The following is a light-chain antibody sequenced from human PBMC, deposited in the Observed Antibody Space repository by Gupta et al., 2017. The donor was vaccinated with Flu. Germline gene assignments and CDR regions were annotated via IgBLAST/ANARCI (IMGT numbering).Light chain of an antibody. CDR2: GVN. V-gene: IGLV2-14*01. CDR1: TCNVGATNY. CDR3: SSDRSSSTSFV. Sequence: QSALTQPASVSGSPGQSIAISCTGTTCNVGATNYSSWYHHHPGRAPKVMIYGVNNRPSGVSDRFSGSKSGNTASLTISGLQAEDEADYYCSSDRSSSTSFVFGSGTKVTVL. J-gene: IGLJ1*01.